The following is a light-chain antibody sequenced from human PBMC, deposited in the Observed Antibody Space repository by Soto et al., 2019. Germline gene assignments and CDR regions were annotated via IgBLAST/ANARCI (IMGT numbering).Light chain of an antibody. V-gene: IGKV3-20*01. CDR3: QQYGSSPRT. CDR2: GAS. Sequence: EIVLTQSPGTLSLSPGERTTLSCRASQSVNSNYLAWYHQKPGQAPRLLISGASTRATGIPDRFSGSGSGTDFTLTISRLEPEDFAVHYCQQYGSSPRTFGQGTRVEIK. J-gene: IGKJ1*01. CDR1: QSVNSNY.